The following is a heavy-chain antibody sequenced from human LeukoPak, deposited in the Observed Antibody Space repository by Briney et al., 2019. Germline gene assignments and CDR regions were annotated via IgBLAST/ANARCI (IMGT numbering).Heavy chain of an antibody. V-gene: IGHV4-30-2*01. J-gene: IGHJ5*02. CDR3: ARVVSKSHCSGGSCYSSWFDP. CDR1: GGSISSGGYS. Sequence: SQTLSLTCAVSGGSISSGGYSWSWIRQPPGKGLEWIGYIYHSGSTYYNPSLKSRVTISVDRSKNQFSLKLSSVTAADTAVYYCARVVSKSHCSGGSCYSSWFDPRGHGTLVTVSS. D-gene: IGHD2-15*01. CDR2: IYHSGST.